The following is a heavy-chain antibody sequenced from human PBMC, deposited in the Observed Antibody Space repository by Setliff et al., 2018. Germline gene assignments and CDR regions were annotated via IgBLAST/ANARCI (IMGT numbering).Heavy chain of an antibody. CDR1: GFTFGDFA. D-gene: IGHD5-18*01. CDR2: IGGRGIST. CDR3: TMYVYGYVY. J-gene: IGHJ4*02. Sequence: LRLSCAASGFTFGDFAMTWVRQAPGKGLEWVSGIGGRGISTYYADSVKGRFIISRDDSTNSFYLLMDSLKTEDTAVYYCTMYVYGYVYWGQGTLVTVSS. V-gene: IGHV3-23*01.